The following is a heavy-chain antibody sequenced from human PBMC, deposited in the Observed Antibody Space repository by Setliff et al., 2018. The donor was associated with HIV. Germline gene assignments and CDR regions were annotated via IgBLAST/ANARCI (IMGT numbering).Heavy chain of an antibody. CDR1: GGTFSSYA. D-gene: IGHD6-19*01. Sequence: SVKVSCKASGGTFSSYASSWVGQDPGHGLEWMGGIIPIFGTANYAQKFQGRVTITADESTSTAYMELSSLRSEDTAVYYCARAGASSGWYGWYFDYWGQGTLVTVSS. CDR2: IIPIFGTA. CDR3: ARAGASSGWYGWYFDY. V-gene: IGHV1-69*13. J-gene: IGHJ4*02.